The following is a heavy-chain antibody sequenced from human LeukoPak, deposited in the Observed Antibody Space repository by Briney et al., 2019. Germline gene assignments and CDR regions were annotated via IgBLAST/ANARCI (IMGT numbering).Heavy chain of an antibody. Sequence: PGGSLRLSCAASGFTFSNAWMSWVRQAPGKGLEWLSVISGGSSGSTYYADSVTGRFTVSRDNSKNTVDLQMNNLRAEDTAVYYCAKDTYYYDSGGPTSCFDYWGQGTLVTVSS. D-gene: IGHD3-22*01. CDR2: ISGGSSGST. CDR3: AKDTYYYDSGGPTSCFDY. CDR1: GFTFSNAW. J-gene: IGHJ4*02. V-gene: IGHV3-23*01.